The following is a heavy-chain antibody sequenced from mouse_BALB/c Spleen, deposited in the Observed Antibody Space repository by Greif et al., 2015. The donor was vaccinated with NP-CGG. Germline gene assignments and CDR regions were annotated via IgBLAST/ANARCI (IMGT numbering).Heavy chain of an antibody. D-gene: IGHD2-4*01. CDR1: GFTFSSFG. CDR3: ARDDYDVYWYFDV. V-gene: IGHV5-17*02. CDR2: ISSGSSTI. Sequence: EVMLVESGGGLVQPGGSRKLSCAASGFTFSSFGMHWVRQAPEKGLEWVAYISSGSSTIYYADTVKGRFTISRDNPKNTLFLQMTSLRSEDTAMYYCARDDYDVYWYFDVWGAGTTVTVSS. J-gene: IGHJ1*01.